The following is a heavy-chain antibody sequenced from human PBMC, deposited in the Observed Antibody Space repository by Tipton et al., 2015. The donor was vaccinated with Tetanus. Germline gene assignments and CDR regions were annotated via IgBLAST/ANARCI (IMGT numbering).Heavy chain of an antibody. CDR3: ARSYWNDKENAFDI. D-gene: IGHD1-1*01. CDR2: IYYSGST. Sequence: TLSLTCTVSGGSISSGGYYWSWIRQHPGKGLEWIGYIYYSGSTYYNPSLKSRVTISVDTSKNQFSLKLSSVTAADTAVYYYARSYWNDKENAFDIWGQGTMVTVSS. V-gene: IGHV4-31*03. CDR1: GGSISSGGYY. J-gene: IGHJ3*02.